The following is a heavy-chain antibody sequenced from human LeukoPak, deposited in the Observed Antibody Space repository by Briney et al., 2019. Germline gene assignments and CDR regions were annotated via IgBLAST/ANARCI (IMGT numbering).Heavy chain of an antibody. CDR3: ARDRGIPRPGDY. CDR2: ISSSSSYI. Sequence: GGSLRLSCAASGFTFSSYSMNWVRQAPGKGLEWVSPISSSSSYIYYADSVKGRFTISRDNAKNSLYLQMSSLRAEDTAVYYCARDRGIPRPGDYWGQGTLVTVSS. V-gene: IGHV3-21*01. J-gene: IGHJ4*02. D-gene: IGHD3-10*01. CDR1: GFTFSSYS.